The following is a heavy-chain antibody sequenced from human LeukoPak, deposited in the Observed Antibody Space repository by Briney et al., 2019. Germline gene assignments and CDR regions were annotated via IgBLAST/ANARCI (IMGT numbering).Heavy chain of an antibody. V-gene: IGHV3-53*01. D-gene: IGHD6-19*01. CDR3: ARSKYSSWFAY. J-gene: IGHJ4*02. Sequence: GGSLRLSCAASGFTVSSNYMSWDRQAPGKGLEWVSVIYSGGSTYYADSVKGRLTISRDNSKNTLYLQMNSLRAEDTAVYYCARSKYSSWFAYWGQGTLVTVSS. CDR2: IYSGGST. CDR1: GFTVSSNY.